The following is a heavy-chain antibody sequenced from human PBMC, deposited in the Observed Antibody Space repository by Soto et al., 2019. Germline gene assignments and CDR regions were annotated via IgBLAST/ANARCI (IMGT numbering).Heavy chain of an antibody. CDR2: ISPYSCNT. V-gene: IGHV1-18*01. Sequence: QVQLVQSGDEVRKPGSSVKVSCKASGYIFVNYGIAWVRQAPGQGLEWMGWISPYSCNTHYASKVQGRLTMTTDTSTSTAYMVLGSLTSDATSVYYCAIVDKCVTTTPQDVRGEGTTGTVS. D-gene: IGHD3-22*01. J-gene: IGHJ6*02. CDR1: GYIFVNYG. CDR3: AIVDKCVTTTPQDV.